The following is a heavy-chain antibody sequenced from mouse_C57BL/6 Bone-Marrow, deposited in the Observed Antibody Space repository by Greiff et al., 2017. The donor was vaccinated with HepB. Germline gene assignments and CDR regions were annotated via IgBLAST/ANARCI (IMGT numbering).Heavy chain of an antibody. V-gene: IGHV1-81*01. J-gene: IGHJ3*01. CDR1: GYTFTSYG. Sequence: LVRPGASVKLSCKASGYTFTSYGISWVKQRTGQGLEWIGEIYPRSGNTYYNEKFKGKATLTADKSSSTAYMELRSLTSEDSAVYFCALSSQAWFAYWGQGTLVTVSA. CDR2: IYPRSGNT. CDR3: ALSSQAWFAY. D-gene: IGHD3-1*01.